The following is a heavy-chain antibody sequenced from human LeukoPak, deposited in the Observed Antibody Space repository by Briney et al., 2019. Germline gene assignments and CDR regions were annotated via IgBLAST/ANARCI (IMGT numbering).Heavy chain of an antibody. V-gene: IGHV3-30*02. Sequence: GGSLRLSCAASGFTFSNYGMHWVRQAPGKGLEWVAFIRYDGSNKYYADSVKGRFTISRDNSKNTLYLQMNSLRAEDTAVYYCAKDSGSLIPVDYWGQGTLVTVSS. D-gene: IGHD1-26*01. CDR3: AKDSGSLIPVDY. CDR2: IRYDGSNK. J-gene: IGHJ4*02. CDR1: GFTFSNYG.